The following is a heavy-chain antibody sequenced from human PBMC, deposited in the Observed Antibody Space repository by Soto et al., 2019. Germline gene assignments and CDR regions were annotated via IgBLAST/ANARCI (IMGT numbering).Heavy chain of an antibody. Sequence: GGSLRLSCVAPGIPFSDYWMTWVRQAPGRGLEWVANIKRDGSEMYYVDSVKGRFSISRDNTKNSLYLDMNNVRGDDTAVYHCATRPPADRYFGVFDYWGHGTLVTVSS. CDR1: GIPFSDYW. J-gene: IGHJ4*01. D-gene: IGHD3-3*01. CDR3: ATRPPADRYFGVFDY. CDR2: IKRDGSEM. V-gene: IGHV3-7*02.